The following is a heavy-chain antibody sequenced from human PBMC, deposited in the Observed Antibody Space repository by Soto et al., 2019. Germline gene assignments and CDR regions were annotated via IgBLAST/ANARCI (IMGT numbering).Heavy chain of an antibody. CDR1: GYIFDNYG. CDR2: ISAHNGNT. D-gene: IGHD4-17*01. J-gene: IGHJ5*02. CDR3: ARAGLGYGAYNWFDP. V-gene: IGHV1-18*01. Sequence: QVQLVQSGTEVKKPGASVKVSCKASGYIFDNYGITWVRQAPGQGLEWMGWISAHNGNTDSAPNLQGRVTMTTDTSTSTAHMELRALTSDDTAVYYCARAGLGYGAYNWFDPWGQGTLVTVSS.